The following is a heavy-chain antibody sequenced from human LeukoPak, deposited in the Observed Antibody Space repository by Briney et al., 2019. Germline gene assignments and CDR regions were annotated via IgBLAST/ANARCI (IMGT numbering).Heavy chain of an antibody. D-gene: IGHD4-17*01. CDR3: ARAHYGDYGYYYYYMDV. J-gene: IGHJ6*03. Sequence: SETLSLTCTVSGGSISGYYWSWIRQPPGKGLEWIGYIYYSGSTNYNPSLKSRVTISVDTSKNQFSLKLSSVTAADTAVYYCARAHYGDYGYYYYYMDVWGKGTTVTISS. CDR1: GGSISGYY. CDR2: IYYSGST. V-gene: IGHV4-59*01.